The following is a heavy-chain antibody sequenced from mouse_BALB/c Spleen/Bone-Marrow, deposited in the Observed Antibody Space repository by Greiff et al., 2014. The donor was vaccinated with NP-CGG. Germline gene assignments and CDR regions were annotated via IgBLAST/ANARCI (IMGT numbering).Heavy chain of an antibody. CDR2: INPYNDGT. D-gene: IGHD1-1*01. CDR3: ARPYYYGSSGDSWFAY. Sequence: VQLQQPGPELVKPGASVKVSCKASGYTFTSYVMHWVKQKPGQGLEWIGYINPYNDGTKYNEKFKGKATLTSDKSSSTAYMELSSLTSEDSAVYYCARPYYYGSSGDSWFAYWGQGTLVTVSA. CDR1: GYTFTSYV. J-gene: IGHJ3*01. V-gene: IGHV1-14*01.